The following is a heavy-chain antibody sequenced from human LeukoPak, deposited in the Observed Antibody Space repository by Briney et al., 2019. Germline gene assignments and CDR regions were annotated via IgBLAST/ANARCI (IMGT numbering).Heavy chain of an antibody. J-gene: IGHJ6*03. V-gene: IGHV3-7*01. CDR3: ARRTHSSSWYYYYYYYYMDV. D-gene: IGHD6-13*01. CDR2: IKQDGSEK. Sequence: GGSLRLSGAAPGFTFSSYWMSWVRQAPGKGLEWVANIKQDGSEKYYVDSVKGRFTISRDNAKNSLYLQMNSLRAEDTAVYYCARRTHSSSWYYYYYYYYMDVWGKGTTVTVSS. CDR1: GFTFSSYW.